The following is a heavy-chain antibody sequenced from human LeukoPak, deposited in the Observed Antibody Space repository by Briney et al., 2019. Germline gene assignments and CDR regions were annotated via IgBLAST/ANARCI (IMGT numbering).Heavy chain of an antibody. J-gene: IGHJ3*02. V-gene: IGHV3-74*01. CDR2: INSDGSTT. Sequence: PGGSLRLSCGASGFTFSSYAMNWVRQAPGKGLVWVSRINSDGSTTNYADSVKGRFTISRDNAKNTLYLQMNSLRAEDTAVYYCARGVRWLQSGYAFDIWGQGTMVTVSS. CDR3: ARGVRWLQSGYAFDI. CDR1: GFTFSSYA. D-gene: IGHD5-12*01.